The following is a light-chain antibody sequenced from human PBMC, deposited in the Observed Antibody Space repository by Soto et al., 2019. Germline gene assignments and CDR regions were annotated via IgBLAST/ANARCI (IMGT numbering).Light chain of an antibody. J-gene: IGKJ2*01. CDR1: QSVSSY. V-gene: IGKV3-11*01. CDR3: QQYNDWPPYT. Sequence: EIVLTQSPATLSLSPGERATLSCRASQSVSSYLAWYQQKPGQAPSLLIYDASNRATGIPARFSGSGSGTDFTLTISSLEPEDFAVYFCQQYNDWPPYTFGQGTKLEIK. CDR2: DAS.